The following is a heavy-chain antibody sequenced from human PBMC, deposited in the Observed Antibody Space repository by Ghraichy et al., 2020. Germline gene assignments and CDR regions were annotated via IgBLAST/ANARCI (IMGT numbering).Heavy chain of an antibody. CDR2: ISGSSSSL. J-gene: IGHJ5*02. CDR1: GFTFGRYS. Sequence: GESLNISCAASGFTFGRYSMNWVRQAPGKGLEWVSHISGSSSSLYANSVRGRFTISRDNGENSLFLQMNNLRAEDTAVYYCARDNGRGGADDLWGQGTLVTVSS. D-gene: IGHD2-8*01. V-gene: IGHV3-48*01. CDR3: ARDNGRGGADDL.